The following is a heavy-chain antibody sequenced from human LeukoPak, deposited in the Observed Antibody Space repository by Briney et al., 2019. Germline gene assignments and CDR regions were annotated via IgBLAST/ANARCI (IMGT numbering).Heavy chain of an antibody. CDR3: ARGGLRFRVSSYEVSNYYYYYMDV. CDR1: GYTFTSYD. V-gene: IGHV1-8*03. CDR2: MNPNSGNT. Sequence: ASVKVSCKASGYTFTSYDINWVRQATGQGLEWMGWMNPNSGNTGYAQKFQGRVTITRNTSISTAYMELSSLRSEDTAVYYCARGGLRFRVSSYEVSNYYYYYMDVWGKGTTVTVSS. J-gene: IGHJ6*03. D-gene: IGHD3-16*01.